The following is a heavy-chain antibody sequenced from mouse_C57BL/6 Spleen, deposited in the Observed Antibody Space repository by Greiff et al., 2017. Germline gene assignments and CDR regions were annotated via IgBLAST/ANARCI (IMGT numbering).Heavy chain of an antibody. CDR1: GYTFTSYW. J-gene: IGHJ3*01. V-gene: IGHV1-64*01. CDR3: ASPFYDGYYVAY. Sequence: VQLQQSGAELVKPGASVKLSCKASGYTFTSYWMHWVKQRPGQGLEWIGMIHPNSGSTNYNEKFKSKATLTVDKSSSTAYMQLSSLTSEDSAVYYCASPFYDGYYVAYWGQGTLVTVSA. CDR2: IHPNSGST. D-gene: IGHD2-3*01.